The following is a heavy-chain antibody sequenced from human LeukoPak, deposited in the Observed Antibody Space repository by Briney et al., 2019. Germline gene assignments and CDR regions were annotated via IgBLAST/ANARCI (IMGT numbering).Heavy chain of an antibody. CDR2: IYTSGST. CDR3: ARSGRDGYNLYYYYYMDV. J-gene: IGHJ6*03. V-gene: IGHV4-61*02. Sequence: SQTLSLTCTVSGTSINRGTHYWSWVRQPAGTGLEWIGRIYTSGSTNYNPSLKSRVTISVDTSKNQFSLKLSSVTAADTAVYYCARSGRDGYNLYYYYYMDVWGKGTTVTISS. CDR1: GTSINRGTHY. D-gene: IGHD5-24*01.